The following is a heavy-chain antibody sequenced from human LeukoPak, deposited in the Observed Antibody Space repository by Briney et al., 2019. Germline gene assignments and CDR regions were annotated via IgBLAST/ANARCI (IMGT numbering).Heavy chain of an antibody. CDR1: GGSISSGGYS. J-gene: IGHJ4*02. Sequence: SETLSLTCTVSGGSISSGGYSWIWIRQHPGQGLEWIGNIYYGGTTYYNPSLKSRVTISIDTSNHQFSLNLSSVTAADTAVYYCARASSGWTYFDYWGQGTLVTVSS. CDR3: ARASSGWTYFDY. D-gene: IGHD6-19*01. V-gene: IGHV4-31*03. CDR2: IYYGGTT.